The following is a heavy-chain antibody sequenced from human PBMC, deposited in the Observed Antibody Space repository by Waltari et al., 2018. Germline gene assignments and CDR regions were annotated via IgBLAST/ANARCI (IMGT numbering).Heavy chain of an antibody. CDR1: GGSFSGYY. CDR3: ARDGIAAAASYDY. Sequence: QVQLQQWGAGLLKPSETLSLTCAVYGGSFSGYYWSWIRQPPGKGLEWIGEINHSGSTNYNPSLKSRVTISVDTSKNQFSLKLSSVTAADTAVYYCARDGIAAAASYDYWGQGTLVTVSS. J-gene: IGHJ4*02. CDR2: INHSGST. V-gene: IGHV4-34*01. D-gene: IGHD6-13*01.